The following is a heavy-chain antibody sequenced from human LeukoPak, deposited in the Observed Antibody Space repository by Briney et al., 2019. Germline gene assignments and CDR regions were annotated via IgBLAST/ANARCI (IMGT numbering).Heavy chain of an antibody. V-gene: IGHV3-23*01. CDR1: GFTFSSYA. Sequence: SGGSLRLSCAASGFTFSSYAMSWVRLAPGKGLEWVSAISGSGGSTYYADSVKGRFTISRDNSKNTLYLQMNSLRAEDTAVYYCAKDPYDYVWGSYDYWGQGTLVTVSS. CDR2: ISGSGGST. J-gene: IGHJ4*02. D-gene: IGHD3-16*01. CDR3: AKDPYDYVWGSYDY.